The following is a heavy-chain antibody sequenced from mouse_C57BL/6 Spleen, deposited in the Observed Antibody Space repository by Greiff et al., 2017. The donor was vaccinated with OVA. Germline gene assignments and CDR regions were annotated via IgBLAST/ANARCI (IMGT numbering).Heavy chain of an antibody. CDR1: GFTFTSYC. J-gene: IGHJ4*01. CDR2: IHPNSGST. D-gene: IGHD1-1*01. Sequence: VQLQQSGAELVKPGASVKLSCTASGFTFTSYCMHWVKQRPGQGLEWIGMIHPNSGSTNYNEKFQSKAPLTVDKSSITAYMQLSSLTAEDSAVYYCARSGSTCSLDYWGQGTPVTVSS. CDR3: ARSGSTCSLDY. V-gene: IGHV1-64*01.